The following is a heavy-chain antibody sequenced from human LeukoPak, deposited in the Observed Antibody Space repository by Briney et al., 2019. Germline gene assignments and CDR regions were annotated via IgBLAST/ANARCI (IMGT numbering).Heavy chain of an antibody. CDR2: IYTSGST. J-gene: IGHJ6*02. CDR3: ARDFASSSWYYYYGMDV. CDR1: GVSISSYY. Sequence: PSETLSLTCTVSGVSISSYYWSWIRQPAGKGLEWIGRIYTSGSTNYNPSLKSRVTMSVDTSKNQSSLKLSSVTAADAAVYYCARDFASSSWYYYYGMDVWGQGTTVTVSS. V-gene: IGHV4-4*07. D-gene: IGHD6-13*01.